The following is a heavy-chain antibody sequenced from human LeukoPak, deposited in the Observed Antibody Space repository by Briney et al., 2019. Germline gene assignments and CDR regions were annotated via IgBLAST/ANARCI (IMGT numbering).Heavy chain of an antibody. CDR1: GLTFSSHW. Sequence: GGSLRLSCAASGLTFSSHWMHWVRHAPGKGLEWVASISNGGGATFYGDSVRGRFTVSRDDAKNSLFLQMNGLRSDDTAVYYCTRENYVPDSWGQGTLVTVSS. V-gene: IGHV3-7*03. D-gene: IGHD3-10*02. CDR2: ISNGGGAT. CDR3: TRENYVPDS. J-gene: IGHJ5*02.